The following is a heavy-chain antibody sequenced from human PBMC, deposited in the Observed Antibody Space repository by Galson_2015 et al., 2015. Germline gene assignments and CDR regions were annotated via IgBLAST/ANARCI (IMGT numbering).Heavy chain of an antibody. Sequence: CAISGDSVSGNSAAWNWIRQSPPRGLEWLGRTYYNSKWYNDYASSVKSRISISPDTSKNQFSLHLNSVTPEDTAVYYCARTSAIGTDYWGQGTLVTVSS. CDR2: TYYNSKWYN. D-gene: IGHD1-1*01. CDR1: GDSVSGNSAA. CDR3: ARTSAIGTDY. V-gene: IGHV6-1*01. J-gene: IGHJ4*02.